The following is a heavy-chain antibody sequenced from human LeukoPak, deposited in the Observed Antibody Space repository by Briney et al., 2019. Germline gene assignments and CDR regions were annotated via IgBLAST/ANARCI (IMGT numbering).Heavy chain of an antibody. CDR2: IIPIFGIA. D-gene: IGHD1-14*01. Sequence: SVKVSCKASGGTFSSYAISWVRQAPGQGLEWMGRIIPIFGIANYAQKFQGRVTITADKSTSTAYMELSSLRSEDTAVYYCAREDEVSKKPSDYWGQGTLVTVSS. CDR3: AREDEVSKKPSDY. CDR1: GGTFSSYA. J-gene: IGHJ4*02. V-gene: IGHV1-69*04.